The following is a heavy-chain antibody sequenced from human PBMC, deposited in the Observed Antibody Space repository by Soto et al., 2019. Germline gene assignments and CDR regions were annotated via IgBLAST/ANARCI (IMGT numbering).Heavy chain of an antibody. J-gene: IGHJ6*02. CDR3: ARGLGVSRGSFWSGYIYYYYGMDV. D-gene: IGHD3-3*01. Sequence: GGSLRLSCAASGFTVSSNYMSWVRQAPGKGLEWVSVIYSGGSTYYADSVKGRFTISRHNSKNTLYLQMNSLRAEDTAVYYCARGLGVSRGSFWSGYIYYYYGMDVWGQGTTVTVSS. CDR2: IYSGGST. V-gene: IGHV3-53*04. CDR1: GFTVSSNY.